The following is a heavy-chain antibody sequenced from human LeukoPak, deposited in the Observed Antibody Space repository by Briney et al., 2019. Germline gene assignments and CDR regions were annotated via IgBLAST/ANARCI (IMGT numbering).Heavy chain of an antibody. Sequence: ASVKVSCKASGGTFSSYAINWVRQAPGQGLEWMGGLIPIFGTANYAQKFQGRVTITADESTSTAYMELSSLRSEDTAVYYCARDLGGYSYGYWFDPWGQGTLVTVSS. V-gene: IGHV1-69*13. CDR1: GGTFSSYA. CDR2: LIPIFGTA. CDR3: ARDLGGYSYGYWFDP. J-gene: IGHJ5*02. D-gene: IGHD5-18*01.